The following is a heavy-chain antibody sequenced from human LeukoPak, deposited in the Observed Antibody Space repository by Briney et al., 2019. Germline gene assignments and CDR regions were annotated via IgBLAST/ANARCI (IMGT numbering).Heavy chain of an antibody. Sequence: GESLKISCKGSGYGFPNYWIGWVRQMPGKGLEWMGIIYPGDSDTTYKPSFQGQVTISADKSISTAYLQWSSLKASDTAMYYCARPLAIGYCSSTSCYTGDAFDIWGQGTMVTVSS. CDR1: GYGFPNYW. CDR2: IYPGDSDT. D-gene: IGHD2-2*02. CDR3: ARPLAIGYCSSTSCYTGDAFDI. V-gene: IGHV5-51*01. J-gene: IGHJ3*02.